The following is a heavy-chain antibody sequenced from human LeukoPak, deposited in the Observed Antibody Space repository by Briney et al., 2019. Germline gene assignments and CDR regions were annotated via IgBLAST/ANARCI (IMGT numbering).Heavy chain of an antibody. D-gene: IGHD6-19*01. V-gene: IGHV4-59*12. J-gene: IGHJ4*02. Sequence: SETLSLTCTVSGGSISSYYWSWIRQPPGKGLEWIGYIYYSGSTNYNPSLKSRVTISVDTSKNQFSLKLSSVTAADTAVYYCARSLYGHIAVAAGYWGQGTLVTVSS. CDR2: IYYSGST. CDR3: ARSLYGHIAVAAGY. CDR1: GGSISSYY.